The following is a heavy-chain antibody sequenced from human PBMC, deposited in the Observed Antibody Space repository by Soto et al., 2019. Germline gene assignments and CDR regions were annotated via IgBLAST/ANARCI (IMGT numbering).Heavy chain of an antibody. CDR1: GYTFTSYD. V-gene: IGHV1-8*01. J-gene: IGHJ6*02. D-gene: IGHD2-2*01. Sequence: QVQLVQSGAEVKKPGASVKVSCKASGYTFTSYDINWVRQATGQGLEWMGWINPNSGNTGYAQKFQGRVTMTRNTSISTACMELSSLRSEDTAVYYCARGGSTPLGGYYYYYGMDVWGQGTTVTVSS. CDR3: ARGGSTPLGGYYYYYGMDV. CDR2: INPNSGNT.